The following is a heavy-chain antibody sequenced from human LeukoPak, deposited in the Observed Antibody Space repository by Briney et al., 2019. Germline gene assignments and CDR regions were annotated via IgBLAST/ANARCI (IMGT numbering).Heavy chain of an antibody. J-gene: IGHJ4*02. Sequence: GGSLRLSCAASGFDFSSNWMHWVRHAPGQGLVWVSRIKGDGISTNYADSVKGRFTISRDNTMNSLYLRMSSLRAEDTAVYYCATDRGWRTSGYYLYYFEYWGQGTLVTYSS. V-gene: IGHV3-74*01. CDR2: IKGDGIST. CDR3: ATDRGWRTSGYYLYYFEY. D-gene: IGHD3-3*01. CDR1: GFDFSSNW.